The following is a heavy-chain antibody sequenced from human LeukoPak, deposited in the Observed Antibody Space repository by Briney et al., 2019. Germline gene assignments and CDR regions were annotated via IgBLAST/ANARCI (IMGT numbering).Heavy chain of an antibody. CDR3: ARDLEWDIVVVSAAVDFDY. V-gene: IGHV3-7*01. D-gene: IGHD2-2*01. CDR1: GFTFSNYW. Sequence: QPGGSLRLSCAASGFTFSNYWMSWVRQAPGKGLEWLANINQGGSEIYYVDSVKGRFTISRDNGKNSLYLQINSLRAEDTAVYYCARDLEWDIVVVSAAVDFDYWGQGTLVTVSS. CDR2: INQGGSEI. J-gene: IGHJ4*02.